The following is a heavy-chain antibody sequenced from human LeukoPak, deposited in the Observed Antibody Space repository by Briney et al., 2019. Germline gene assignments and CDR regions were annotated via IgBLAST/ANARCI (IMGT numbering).Heavy chain of an antibody. J-gene: IGHJ5*02. CDR3: ARDPSSGWYLKGWFDP. CDR2: ISSSGTTI. V-gene: IGHV3-11*04. CDR1: RFAFSDYY. Sequence: GGSLRLSCVASRFAFSDYYMSWIRQAPGKGLEWVSYISSSGTTIYYADSVRGRFTISRDNAKNSLYLQMNSLRAEDTAVYYCARDPSSGWYLKGWFDPWGQGTLVTVSS. D-gene: IGHD6-19*01.